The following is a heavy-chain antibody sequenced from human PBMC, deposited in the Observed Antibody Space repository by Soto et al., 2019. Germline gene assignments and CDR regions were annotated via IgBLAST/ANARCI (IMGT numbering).Heavy chain of an antibody. V-gene: IGHV1-69*11. D-gene: IGHD1-7*01. CDR1: GGTFSSYA. J-gene: IGHJ6*02. Sequence: QVQLVQSGAEVKKPGSSVKVSCKGSGGTFSSYAISWVRQAPGQGLEWMGGIIPILGTAVYAQKFQGRVTITADESTSTAYMELSSLRSEDTAVYYCASHGITGTWVYYYGMDVWGQGTTVTVSS. CDR2: IIPILGTA. CDR3: ASHGITGTWVYYYGMDV.